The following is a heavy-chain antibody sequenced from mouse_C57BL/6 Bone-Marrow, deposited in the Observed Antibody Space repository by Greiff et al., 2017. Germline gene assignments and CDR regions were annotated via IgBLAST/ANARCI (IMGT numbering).Heavy chain of an antibody. CDR3: ANDLLWLRRYYYAMDY. CDR2: INPNNGGT. D-gene: IGHD2-2*01. J-gene: IGHJ4*01. CDR1: GYTFTDYN. V-gene: IGHV1-22*01. Sequence: VQLQQSGPELVKPGASVKMSCKASGYTFTDYNMHWVKQSHGKSLEWIGYINPNNGGTSYNQKFKGKATLTVNKSSSTAYMELRSLKSEDSAVYYCANDLLWLRRYYYAMDYWGQGTSVTVSS.